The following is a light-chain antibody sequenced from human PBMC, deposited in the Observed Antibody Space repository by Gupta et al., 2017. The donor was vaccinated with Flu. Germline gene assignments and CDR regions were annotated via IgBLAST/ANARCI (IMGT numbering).Light chain of an antibody. V-gene: IGLV2-8*01. J-gene: IGLJ1*01. CDR2: EVT. CDR3: SSHTVSDTFV. CDR1: SSDIGAYKY. Sequence: QSALTPPPFASGSPGQSITISCTGTSSDIGAYKYVSWHQQHAGKAPKLIIYEVTKRPSGVPDRFSGSKSGNTASLTVSGLQAEDEGDYYCSSHTVSDTFVFGTGTAVTVL.